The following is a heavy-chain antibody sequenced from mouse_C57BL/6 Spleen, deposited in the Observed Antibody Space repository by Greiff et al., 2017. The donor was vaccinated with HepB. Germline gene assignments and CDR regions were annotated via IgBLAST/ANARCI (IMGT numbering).Heavy chain of an antibody. CDR1: GFTFSSYA. Sequence: DVHLVESGGGLVKPGGSLKLSCAASGFTFSSYAMSWVRQTPERRLEWVATISYSGSYTYYPDNVKGRFTISRDNAKNNLYLHMSHLTSQDTALYYCARGLSSKPYWYFYVWGTGTTVTASS. V-gene: IGHV5-4*01. J-gene: IGHJ1*03. CDR3: ARGLSSKPYWYFYV. D-gene: IGHD6-1*01. CDR2: ISYSGSYT.